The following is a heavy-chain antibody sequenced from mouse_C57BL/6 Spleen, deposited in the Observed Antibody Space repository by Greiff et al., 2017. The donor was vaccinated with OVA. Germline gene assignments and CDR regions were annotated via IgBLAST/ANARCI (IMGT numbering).Heavy chain of an antibody. CDR2: IYSGNGYT. D-gene: IGHD2-12*01. Sequence: VQLQQSGAELVRPGSSVKMSCKTSGYTFTSYGINWVKQRPGQGLEWIGYIYSGNGYTEYNEKFKGKATLTSDTSSSTAYMQLSSLTSEDSAISCGARSGGNDDDAMDYWGQGTSVTGAS. CDR1: GYTFTSYG. V-gene: IGHV1-58*01. J-gene: IGHJ4*01. CDR3: ARSGGNDDDAMDY.